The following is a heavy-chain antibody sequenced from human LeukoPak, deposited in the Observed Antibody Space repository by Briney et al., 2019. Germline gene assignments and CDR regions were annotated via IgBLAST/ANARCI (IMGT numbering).Heavy chain of an antibody. J-gene: IGHJ4*02. D-gene: IGHD5-18*01. V-gene: IGHV3-30*18. CDR2: ISSDGSNK. Sequence: GRSLRLSCAASELPFSTYGMHWVRQAPGKGLEWVAVISSDGSNKHYADSVKGRFTISRDNSKNTLYSQVNSLRPEDTAMYYCAKDRDTAMVVPTAGDYWGQGTLVTVSS. CDR1: ELPFSTYG. CDR3: AKDRDTAMVVPTAGDY.